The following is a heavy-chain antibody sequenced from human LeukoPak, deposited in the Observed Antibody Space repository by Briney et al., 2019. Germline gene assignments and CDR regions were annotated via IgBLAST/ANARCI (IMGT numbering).Heavy chain of an antibody. Sequence: GGSLRLSCAASGFTFSSYGMHWVRQAPGKGLEWVAFIRYDGSNKYYADSVKGRFTISRDNSKNTLYLQMNSLRAEDTAVYYCAKGGGYYDSSAIAPWGQGTLVTVSS. CDR1: GFTFSSYG. CDR3: AKGGGYYDSSAIAP. V-gene: IGHV3-30*02. CDR2: IRYDGSNK. D-gene: IGHD3-22*01. J-gene: IGHJ5*02.